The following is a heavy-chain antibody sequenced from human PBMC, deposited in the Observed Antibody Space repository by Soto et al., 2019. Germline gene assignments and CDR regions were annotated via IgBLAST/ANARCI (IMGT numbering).Heavy chain of an antibody. CDR1: GYTFITSG. CDR3: ARGRYFATTHRQWWYFDF. CDR2: ISPANGDK. V-gene: IGHV1-18*01. Sequence: QVELMQSGPEVKRPGTSVKVSCKASGYTFITSGINWVRQTPGQPLEWVGWISPANGDKKYAQKFKDRVILTSETSTDTANMELTNLRSDDTAVYFCARGRYFATTHRQWWYFDFWGRGTPVTVSS. J-gene: IGHJ2*01. D-gene: IGHD6-19*01.